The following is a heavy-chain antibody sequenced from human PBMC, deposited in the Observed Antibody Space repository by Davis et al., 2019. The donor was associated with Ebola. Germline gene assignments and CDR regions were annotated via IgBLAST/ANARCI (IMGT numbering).Heavy chain of an antibody. Sequence: PGGSLRLSCTVSGGSIGSSNYYWGWIRQPPGKGLEWIGGIYYSGSTYYNPSLKSRVTISVDTSKNQVSLKLSSVTAADTAVYYCARLVLLWFGVDYWGQGTLVTVSS. V-gene: IGHV4-39*01. CDR2: IYYSGST. J-gene: IGHJ4*02. CDR3: ARLVLLWFGVDY. D-gene: IGHD3-10*01. CDR1: GGSIGSSNYY.